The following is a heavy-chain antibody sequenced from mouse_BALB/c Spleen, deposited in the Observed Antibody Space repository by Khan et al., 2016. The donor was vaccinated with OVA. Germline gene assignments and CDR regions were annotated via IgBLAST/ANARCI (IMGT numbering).Heavy chain of an antibody. CDR2: INPSNGYT. D-gene: IGHD2-14*01. CDR1: GYTFTSYT. V-gene: IGHV1S26*01. Sequence: QVQLQQSGPELVKPGASVKISCKASGYTFTSYTIHWIKLRPGQGLEWIGYINPSNGYTNYNQKFRDKATLTADKSSTTAYMQLSSLTSDDSAVYNCVRDGAYHRNDGWFAYWGQGTLVTVSA. J-gene: IGHJ3*01. CDR3: VRDGAYHRNDGWFAY.